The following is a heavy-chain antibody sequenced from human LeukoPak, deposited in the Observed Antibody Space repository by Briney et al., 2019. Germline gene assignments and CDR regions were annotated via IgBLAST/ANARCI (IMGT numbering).Heavy chain of an antibody. CDR2: ISGSGGST. Sequence: GGSLRLSCAASGFTFSNYAMSWVRQAPGKGLGWVSTISGSGGSTYYADSVKGRFTISRDNSKNTLFLQMNSLRAEDTAVYYCAKATRGSYYYYMDVWGKGTTVTVSS. D-gene: IGHD1-26*01. CDR3: AKATRGSYYYYMDV. V-gene: IGHV3-23*01. CDR1: GFTFSNYA. J-gene: IGHJ6*03.